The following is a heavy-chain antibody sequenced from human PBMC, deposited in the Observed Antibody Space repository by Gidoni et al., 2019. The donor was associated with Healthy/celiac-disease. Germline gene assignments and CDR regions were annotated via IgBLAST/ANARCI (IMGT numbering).Heavy chain of an antibody. CDR3: ARKRGNYGMDV. CDR2: IYYSGRT. D-gene: IGHD3-16*01. J-gene: IGHJ6*02. CDR1: GGYLSSDY. Sequence: QVQLQESGPGLVKPSETLSLTCPVSGGYLSSDYWSWIRQPPGKGLEWIGYIYYSGRTNYNPSLKSRVTISVDTSKNQFSLKLSSVTAADTAVYYCARKRGNYGMDVWGQGTTVTVSS. V-gene: IGHV4-59*01.